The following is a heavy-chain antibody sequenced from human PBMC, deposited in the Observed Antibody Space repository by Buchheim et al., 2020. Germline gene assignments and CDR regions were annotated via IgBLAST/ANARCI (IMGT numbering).Heavy chain of an antibody. V-gene: IGHV3-7*01. D-gene: IGHD5-12*01. Sequence: EVQLAESGGGLVQPGGSLRLSCAASGFTFSSYWMTWVRQAPGKGLEWMASIKEDGSEEQYVDSVKGRFTISRDNARNSLYLQMNSLRAEDTAVYYCVRDRSAYDWGYWGHGTL. CDR2: IKEDGSEE. CDR3: VRDRSAYDWGY. J-gene: IGHJ4*01. CDR1: GFTFSSYW.